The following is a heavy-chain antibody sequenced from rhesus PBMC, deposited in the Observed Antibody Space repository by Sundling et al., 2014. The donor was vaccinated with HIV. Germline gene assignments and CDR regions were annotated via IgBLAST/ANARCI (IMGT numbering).Heavy chain of an antibody. D-gene: IGHD3-34*01. Sequence: QVQLQESGPGLVKPSETLSLTCTVSRGSITTHYWGWIRQPPGKGLEWIGRISGSNGNTDYSPSLRGRVTLSRDTSKNQFSLRLTSVTAADTAVYYCARRLLGSFDYWGQGVLVTVSS. CDR1: RGSITTHY. CDR3: ARRLLGSFDY. CDR2: ISGSNGNT. J-gene: IGHJ4*01. V-gene: IGHV4-160*01.